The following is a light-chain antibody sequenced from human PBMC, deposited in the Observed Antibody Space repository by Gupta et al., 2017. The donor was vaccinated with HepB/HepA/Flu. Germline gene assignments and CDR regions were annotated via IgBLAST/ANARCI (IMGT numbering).Light chain of an antibody. J-gene: IGLJ2*01. V-gene: IGLV1-40*01. CDR1: RSNIGAGYD. Sequence: QSVLTQPPSVSGAPGQRVTIPCTGSRSNIGAGYDVHWYQQLPGTAPKLLIYGNSNRPSGVPDRFSGSKSGTSASLAITGLQAEDEADYYCQSYDSSLSGHVVFGGGTKLTVL. CDR3: QSYDSSLSGHVV. CDR2: GNS.